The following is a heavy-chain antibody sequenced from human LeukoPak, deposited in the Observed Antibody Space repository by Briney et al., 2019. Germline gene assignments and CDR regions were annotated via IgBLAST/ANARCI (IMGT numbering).Heavy chain of an antibody. Sequence: SETLSLTCTVSGGSISSYYWSWLRQPPGKGLEWIGYIYYSGSTNYNPSLKSRVTISVDTSKNQFSLKLSSVTAADTAVYYCARVEGAYFDYWGQGTLVTVSS. J-gene: IGHJ4*02. CDR1: GGSISSYY. V-gene: IGHV4-59*01. CDR3: ARVEGAYFDY. CDR2: IYYSGST.